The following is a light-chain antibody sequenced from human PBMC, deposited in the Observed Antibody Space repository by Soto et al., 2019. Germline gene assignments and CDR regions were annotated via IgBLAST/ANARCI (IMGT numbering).Light chain of an antibody. Sequence: QSVLTQPPSASGSPGQSVTIPCTGTSSDVGGYNYVSWYQHHPGKAPRLMVYEVSKRPSGVPDRFSGSKSGNTASLTVSGLQTEDEADYYCTSYAGSLPVVFGGGTKLTVL. CDR2: EVS. J-gene: IGLJ2*01. V-gene: IGLV2-8*01. CDR3: TSYAGSLPVV. CDR1: SSDVGGYNY.